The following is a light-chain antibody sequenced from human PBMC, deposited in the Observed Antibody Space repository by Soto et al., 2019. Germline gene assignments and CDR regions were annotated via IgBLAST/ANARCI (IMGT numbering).Light chain of an antibody. CDR1: QSFVDSDGNTY. J-gene: IGKJ1*01. Sequence: IVMTQAPLLPVTLGQPASISCRSSQSFVDSDGNTYLNWLQQRPGQPPRLLIYKVSSRFSGVPDRFSGSGAGTDFTLTISSLQAEDVATYYCQQYYSGRTFGQGTKVDIK. CDR2: KVS. CDR3: QQYYSGRT. V-gene: IGKV2-24*01.